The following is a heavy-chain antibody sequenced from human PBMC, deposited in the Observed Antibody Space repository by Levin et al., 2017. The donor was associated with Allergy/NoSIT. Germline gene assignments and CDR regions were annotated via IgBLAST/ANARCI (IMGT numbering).Heavy chain of an antibody. CDR1: GFTFSSYA. V-gene: IGHV3-30-3*01. Sequence: LSLTCAASGFTFSSYAMHWVRQAPGKGLEWVAVISYDGSNKYYADSVKGRFTISRDNSKNTLYLQMNSLRAEDTAVYYCARDSGTYAFDIWGQGTMVTVSS. CDR3: ARDSGTYAFDI. D-gene: IGHD6-25*01. J-gene: IGHJ3*02. CDR2: ISYDGSNK.